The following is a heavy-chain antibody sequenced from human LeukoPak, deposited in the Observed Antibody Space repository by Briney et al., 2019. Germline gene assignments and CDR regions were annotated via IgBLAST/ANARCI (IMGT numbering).Heavy chain of an antibody. CDR2: ISAYNGNT. CDR3: ARAEEWEQPAYAFDI. V-gene: IGHV1-18*01. J-gene: IGHJ3*02. D-gene: IGHD1-26*01. Sequence: GASVKVSCKASGYTFTSYGISWVRQAPGQGLEWMGWISAYNGNTNYAQKLQGRVTMTTDTSTSTAYMELRSLRSDDTAVYYCARAEEWEQPAYAFDIWGQGTMVTVSS. CDR1: GYTFTSYG.